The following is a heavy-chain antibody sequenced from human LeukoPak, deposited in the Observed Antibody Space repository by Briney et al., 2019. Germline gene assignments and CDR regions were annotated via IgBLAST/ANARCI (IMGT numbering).Heavy chain of an antibody. CDR3: AREDCSGGSCYWDFDY. D-gene: IGHD2-15*01. Sequence: SSVKVSCKASGGTFSSYAISWVRQAPGRGLEWMGGIIPIFGTANYAQKFQGRVTITADESTSTAYMELSSLRSEGTAVYYCAREDCSGGSCYWDFDYWGQGTLVPVSS. V-gene: IGHV1-69*01. CDR2: IIPIFGTA. CDR1: GGTFSSYA. J-gene: IGHJ4*02.